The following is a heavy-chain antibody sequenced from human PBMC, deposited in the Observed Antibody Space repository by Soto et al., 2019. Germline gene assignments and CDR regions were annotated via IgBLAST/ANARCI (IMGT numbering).Heavy chain of an antibody. V-gene: IGHV4-59*08. J-gene: IGHJ4*02. Sequence: SETLSLTCTVSGGSISSYYWSWIRQPPGKGLEWIGYIYYSGSTNYNPSLKSRVTISEDTSKNQFSMKLSSVTAADPAVYYRAKHGTLNGDYDYWGQGTLVTVSS. D-gene: IGHD4-17*01. CDR1: GGSISSYY. CDR3: AKHGTLNGDYDY. CDR2: IYYSGST.